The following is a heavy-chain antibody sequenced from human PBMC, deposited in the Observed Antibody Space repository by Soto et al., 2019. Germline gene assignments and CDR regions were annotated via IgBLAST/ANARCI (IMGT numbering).Heavy chain of an antibody. CDR3: ARVEYSSSPIDH. CDR1: GFTFTNYG. J-gene: IGHJ5*02. CDR2: IWYDGSNK. D-gene: IGHD6-6*01. Sequence: HPGGSLRLSCAASGFTFTNYGIDWVRQAPGKGLEWVAVIWYDGSNKYYADSVKGRFTISRDNSKNTVYLQMNTLRAEDTAVYCCARVEYSSSPIDHWGQGTLVTVSS. V-gene: IGHV3-33*01.